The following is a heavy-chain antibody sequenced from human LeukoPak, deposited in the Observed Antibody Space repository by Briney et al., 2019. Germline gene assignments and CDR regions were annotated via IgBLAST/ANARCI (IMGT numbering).Heavy chain of an antibody. V-gene: IGHV5-51*01. Sequence: GKSLKIPCKGSGYSFTSYWIGWVRQMPGKGLEWMGIIYPGDSDTRYSPSFQGQVTISADKSISTAYLQWSSLKASDTAMYYCARLIPAAIGYFDYWGQGTLVTVSS. CDR1: GYSFTSYW. D-gene: IGHD2-2*02. CDR2: IYPGDSDT. CDR3: ARLIPAAIGYFDY. J-gene: IGHJ4*02.